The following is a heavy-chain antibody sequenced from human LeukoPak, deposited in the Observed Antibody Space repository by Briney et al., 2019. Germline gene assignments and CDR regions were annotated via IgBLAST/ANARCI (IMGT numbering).Heavy chain of an antibody. D-gene: IGHD6-25*01. CDR3: AIAAGWELGY. Sequence: GESLRLSCAASGFTFSNYWMSWVRQAPGKGLEWVANIKQDGSETYYVDSVKGRFTISRDNAKNSLYLQMNSLRAEDTAVYYCAIAAGWELGYWGQGTLVTVSS. CDR1: GFTFSNYW. V-gene: IGHV3-7*01. J-gene: IGHJ4*02. CDR2: IKQDGSET.